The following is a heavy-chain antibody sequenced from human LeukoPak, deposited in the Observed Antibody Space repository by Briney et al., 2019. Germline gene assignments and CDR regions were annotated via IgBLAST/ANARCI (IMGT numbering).Heavy chain of an antibody. CDR1: GFTFSSYS. D-gene: IGHD7-27*01. Sequence: KAGGSLRLSCAASGFTFSSYSMNWVRQAPGKGLEWVSSISSSSSYIYYADSVKGRFTISRDNAKNSVHLQMNSLRAEDTAVYYCARAKSLTEDLRDFDYWGQGTLLTVSS. CDR2: ISSSSSYI. V-gene: IGHV3-21*01. CDR3: ARAKSLTEDLRDFDY. J-gene: IGHJ4*02.